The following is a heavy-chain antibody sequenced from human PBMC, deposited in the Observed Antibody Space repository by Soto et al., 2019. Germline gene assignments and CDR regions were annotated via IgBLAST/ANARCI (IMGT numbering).Heavy chain of an antibody. CDR3: ARDRSRPDPPDTPIYHAY. CDR1: GFSFSSYG. J-gene: IGHJ4*02. V-gene: IGHV3-33*01. CDR2: IWYDGSNK. D-gene: IGHD5-18*01. Sequence: PGGSLRLSCAAPGFSFSSYGMHWVRQAPGKGLEWVAVIWYDGSNKYYADSVKGRFTISRDNSKNTLYLQMNSLRAEDTAVYYCARDRSRPDPPDTPIYHAYWGQVTLVTVSS.